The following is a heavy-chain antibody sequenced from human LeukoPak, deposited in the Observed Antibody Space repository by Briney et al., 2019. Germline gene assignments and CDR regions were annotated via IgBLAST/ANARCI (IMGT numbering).Heavy chain of an antibody. D-gene: IGHD3-22*01. V-gene: IGHV3-66*01. J-gene: IGHJ3*02. Sequence: GGPLRLSCAASGFTFSSNYMSWVRQAPGKGLEWVSVIYSGGSTYYSDSVKGGFTISRDNSKNTLYLQMNSLRAEDTAVYYCAREQDTYYYDSSNPTSDSGAFDIWGQGTMVTVSS. CDR2: IYSGGST. CDR1: GFTFSSNY. CDR3: AREQDTYYYDSSNPTSDSGAFDI.